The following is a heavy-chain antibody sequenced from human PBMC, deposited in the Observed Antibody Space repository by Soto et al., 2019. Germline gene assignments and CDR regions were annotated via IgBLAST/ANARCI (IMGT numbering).Heavy chain of an antibody. D-gene: IGHD6-19*01. Sequence: EVQLVESGGGVVRPGGSLRLSCAASGFTFDDYGMSWVRQAPGKGLEWVSGINWNGGSTGYADSVTGRFTISGENANNSLYLQMNSLRAEDTALYYCARLYSSGWYGPGRYWGQGTLVTVSS. J-gene: IGHJ4*02. V-gene: IGHV3-20*04. CDR2: INWNGGST. CDR1: GFTFDDYG. CDR3: ARLYSSGWYGPGRY.